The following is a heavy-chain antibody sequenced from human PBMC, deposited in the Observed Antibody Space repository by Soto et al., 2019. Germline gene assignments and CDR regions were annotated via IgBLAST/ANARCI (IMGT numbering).Heavy chain of an antibody. Sequence: QVHLVQSGAEVKKPGASMKVSCTASGYTLTSHHVHWVRQAPGRRLEWMGSINPANGVAQYTARVKGRVIMTRDTATRTDYMELRGLTSEDTAIFYCARGGGVGLDGSAAFDIWGQWTMVTVS. CDR2: INPANGVA. V-gene: IGHV1-46*01. CDR3: ARGGGVGLDGSAAFDI. J-gene: IGHJ3*02. CDR1: GYTLTSHH. D-gene: IGHD1-1*01.